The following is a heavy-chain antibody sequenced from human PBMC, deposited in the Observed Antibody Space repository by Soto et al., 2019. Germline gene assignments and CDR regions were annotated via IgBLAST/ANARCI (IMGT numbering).Heavy chain of an antibody. J-gene: IGHJ6*02. CDR1: GGSISSGDYY. Sequence: SETLSLTCTVSGGSISSGDYYWSWIRQPPGKGLEWIGYIYYSGSTHYNPSLKSRVTISVDTSKNQFSLKLSSVTAADTAVYYCGGPVGYYYGMDVWGQGTTVTVSS. CDR3: GGPVGYYYGMDV. CDR2: IYYSGST. V-gene: IGHV4-30-4*01. D-gene: IGHD1-26*01.